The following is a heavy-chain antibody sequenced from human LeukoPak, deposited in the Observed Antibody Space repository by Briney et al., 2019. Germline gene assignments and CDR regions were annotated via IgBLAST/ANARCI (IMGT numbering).Heavy chain of an antibody. V-gene: IGHV3-23*01. CDR1: GFTFSSYA. D-gene: IGHD5-18*01. Sequence: PGGSLRHSCSASGFTFSSYAMNWVPQAPGKGLEWVSGISGSGTNTYYADSVKGRFPISRDNSKNTLYMQMNSLRAEDTAVYYCAKGDKPVIAMVKFDYWGQGTLVTVSS. CDR3: AKGDKPVIAMVKFDY. J-gene: IGHJ4*02. CDR2: ISGSGTNT.